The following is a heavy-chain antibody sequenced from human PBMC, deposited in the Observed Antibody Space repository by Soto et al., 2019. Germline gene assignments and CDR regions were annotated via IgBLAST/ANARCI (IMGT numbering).Heavy chain of an antibody. CDR2: INAGSGNT. D-gene: IGHD3-10*01. Sequence: QVQLVQSGAEVKKPGASVKVSCKASGYTFTSYAMHWVRQAPGQRLEWMGWINAGSGNTKYSQKFQGRVAITGDTSASTAYMELSSLRSEDTAIYYCARDLTMVRGVIYYMDVWGKGTTVTVSS. V-gene: IGHV1-3*01. J-gene: IGHJ6*03. CDR1: GYTFTSYA. CDR3: ARDLTMVRGVIYYMDV.